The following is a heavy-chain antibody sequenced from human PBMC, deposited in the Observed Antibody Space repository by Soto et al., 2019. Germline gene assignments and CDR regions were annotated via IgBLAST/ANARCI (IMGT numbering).Heavy chain of an antibody. CDR2: ISPYNGKT. J-gene: IGHJ3*02. CDR1: GYTFTNYG. Sequence: QAQLVQSGAEVKKPGASVNISCKASGYTFTNYGFIWVRQAPGHGLEWVGWISPYNGKTEYAQNLQGRVTMTRDKPTSTAYMELRSLRSDDTAVYYCARDIYGGNCCDAFDIWGQGTMVTFSS. D-gene: IGHD1-1*01. CDR3: ARDIYGGNCCDAFDI. V-gene: IGHV1-18*01.